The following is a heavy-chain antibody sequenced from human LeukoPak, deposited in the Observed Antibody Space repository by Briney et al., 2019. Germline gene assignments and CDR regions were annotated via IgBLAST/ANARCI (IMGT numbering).Heavy chain of an antibody. CDR1: GYSISSGYH. V-gene: IGHV4-38-2*02. CDR3: AKLQVVTLGYFDY. D-gene: IGHD4-23*01. CDR2: IYHSGST. Sequence: SETLSLTCTVSGYSISSGYHWGWIRQPPGKGLEWIGSIYHSGSTYYNPSLKSRVTISVDTSKNQFSLKLRSVTAADTAVYYCAKLQVVTLGYFDYWGQGTLVTVSS. J-gene: IGHJ4*02.